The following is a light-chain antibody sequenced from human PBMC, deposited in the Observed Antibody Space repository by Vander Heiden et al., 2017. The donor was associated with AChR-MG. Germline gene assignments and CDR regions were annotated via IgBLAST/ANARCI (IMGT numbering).Light chain of an antibody. J-gene: IGKJ5*01. CDR1: QSISSY. CDR2: AAS. Sequence: DIQMTQSPSSLSASVGDRVTITCRASQSISSYLNWYQQKPGKAPKLLIYAASSFQSGVPSRFSGSGSGRDFTLTISSLQPEDFATYYCQQSDSTPSITFGQGTRLEIK. CDR3: QQSDSTPSIT. V-gene: IGKV1-39*01.